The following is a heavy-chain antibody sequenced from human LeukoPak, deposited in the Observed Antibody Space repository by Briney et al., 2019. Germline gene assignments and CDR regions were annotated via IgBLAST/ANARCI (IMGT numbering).Heavy chain of an antibody. Sequence: ASVKVSCKASGGTFSSYAISWVRQAPGQGLEWMGGIIPIFGTANYAQKFQGRVTITADESTSTAYMELSSLRSEDTAVYYCARDRYGSGSYWRGPFDYWGQGTLVTVSS. CDR3: ARDRYGSGSYWRGPFDY. D-gene: IGHD3-10*01. V-gene: IGHV1-69*13. CDR2: IIPIFGTA. CDR1: GGTFSSYA. J-gene: IGHJ4*02.